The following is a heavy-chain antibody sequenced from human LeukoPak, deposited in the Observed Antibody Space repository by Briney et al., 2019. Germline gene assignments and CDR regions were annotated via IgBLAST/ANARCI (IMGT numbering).Heavy chain of an antibody. V-gene: IGHV3-48*03. J-gene: IGHJ4*02. CDR3: ARDRYSDY. CDR1: GFTFNSYE. Sequence: GGSLRLSCAASGFTFNSYEMNWVRQAPGKGLEWVSYISGSGSMIHYADSVRGRFTISRDNAKKSLYLQMNSLRAEDTAVYYCARDRYSDYWGQGTLVTVSS. CDR2: ISGSGSMI. D-gene: IGHD2-2*02.